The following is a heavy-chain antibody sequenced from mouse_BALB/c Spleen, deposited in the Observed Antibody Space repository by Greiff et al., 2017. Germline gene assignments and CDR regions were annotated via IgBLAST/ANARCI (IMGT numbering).Heavy chain of an antibody. V-gene: IGHV5-6-5*01. Sequence: EVMLVESGGGLVKPGGSLKLSCAASGFTFSSYAMSWVRQTPEKRLEWVASISSGGSTYYPDSVKGRFTISRDNARNILYLQMSSLRSEDTAMYYCARRGGVQAWFADWGQGTLVTVSA. CDR2: ISSGGST. CDR1: GFTFSSYA. D-gene: IGHD2-14*01. CDR3: ARRGGVQAWFAD. J-gene: IGHJ3*01.